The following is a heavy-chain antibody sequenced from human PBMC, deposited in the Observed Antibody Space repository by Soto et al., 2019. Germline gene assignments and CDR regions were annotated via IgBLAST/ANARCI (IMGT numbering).Heavy chain of an antibody. Sequence: QLVESGGGLVRPGGSLRLSCSASGFSISSAWMNWVRQAPGKGLEWVGRIKTKIEGETTHYAAPVNGRFTVSRDDSKNMLYLQMNSLKADDTALYYCTTGSAEGVWGQGTTVTVSS. CDR2: IKTKIEGETT. CDR1: GFSISSAW. CDR3: TTGSAEGV. V-gene: IGHV3-15*07. J-gene: IGHJ6*02. D-gene: IGHD6-6*01.